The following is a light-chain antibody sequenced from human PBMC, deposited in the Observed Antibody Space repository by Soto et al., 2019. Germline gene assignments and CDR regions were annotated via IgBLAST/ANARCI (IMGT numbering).Light chain of an antibody. CDR1: SSNIGNSY. CDR3: GTWDGSHSAGVL. V-gene: IGLV1-51*01. Sequence: QSVLTQPPSVSAAPGQKVTISCAGTSSNIGNSYVSWYQQLPGTAPKLLIYDNDERPSGIPDRFSGSKSGTSATLVITGLQTGEEADYYCGTWDGSHSAGVLFGGGTELTVL. J-gene: IGLJ3*02. CDR2: DND.